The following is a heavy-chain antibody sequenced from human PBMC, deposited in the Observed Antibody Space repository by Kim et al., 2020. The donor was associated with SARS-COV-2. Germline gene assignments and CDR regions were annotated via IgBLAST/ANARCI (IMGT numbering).Heavy chain of an antibody. J-gene: IGHJ6*02. CDR1: GGTFSSYA. D-gene: IGHD2-15*01. Sequence: SVKVSCKASGGTFSSYAISWVRQAPGQGLEWMGGIIPIFGTTNYAQKFQGRVTITADESTSTAYMELSSLRSEDTAVYYCARDLLSSTYCSGGSCYSCNPAGGGMDVWGQGTTVTVSS. CDR3: ARDLLSSTYCSGGSCYSCNPAGGGMDV. CDR2: IIPIFGTT. V-gene: IGHV1-69*13.